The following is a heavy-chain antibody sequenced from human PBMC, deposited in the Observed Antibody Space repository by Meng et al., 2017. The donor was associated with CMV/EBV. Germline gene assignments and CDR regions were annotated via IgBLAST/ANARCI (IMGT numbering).Heavy chain of an antibody. CDR3: SRDEDIFATRFCYGMDV. CDR2: ISYDGSNK. V-gene: IGHV3-30-3*01. Sequence: GESLKISCAASGFTFSSYAMHWVRQAPGKGLEWVAVISYDGSNKYYADSVKGRFTISRDNSKNTLYLQMNSLRAEDTAVYYCSRDEDIFATRFCYGMDVWGQGTTVTVSS. CDR1: GFTFSSYA. D-gene: IGHD5-12*01. J-gene: IGHJ6*02.